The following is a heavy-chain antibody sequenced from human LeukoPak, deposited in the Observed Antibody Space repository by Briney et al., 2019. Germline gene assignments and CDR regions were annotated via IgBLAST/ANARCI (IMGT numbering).Heavy chain of an antibody. Sequence: GGSLRLSCAASGFTFSSYGMHWVRQAPGKGLEWVAFIRYDGSNKYYADSVKGRFTISRDNSKNTLYLQMNSLRAEDTAVYYCARDKGVRGYSYGDYWGQGTLVTVSS. J-gene: IGHJ4*02. D-gene: IGHD5-18*01. CDR3: ARDKGVRGYSYGDY. CDR2: IRYDGSNK. V-gene: IGHV3-30*02. CDR1: GFTFSSYG.